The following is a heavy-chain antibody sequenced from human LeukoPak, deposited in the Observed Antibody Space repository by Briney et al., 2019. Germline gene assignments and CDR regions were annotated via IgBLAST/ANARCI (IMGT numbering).Heavy chain of an antibody. CDR2: IYSSGST. CDR3: AREVVPAAHYYYYYYMDV. Sequence: PSETLSLTCTVSGGSISSYYWSWIRQPAGKGLEWIGRIYSSGSTNYNPSLMSRLTMSVDTSKTQFSLKLSSVTAADTAVYYCAREVVPAAHYYYYYYMDVWGKGTTVTVSS. J-gene: IGHJ6*03. D-gene: IGHD2-2*01. CDR1: GGSISSYY. V-gene: IGHV4-4*07.